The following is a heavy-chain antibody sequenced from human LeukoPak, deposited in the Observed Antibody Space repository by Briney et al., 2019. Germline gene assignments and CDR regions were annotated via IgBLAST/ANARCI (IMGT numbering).Heavy chain of an antibody. CDR2: INHSGSA. CDR3: ARGRGDDYIGMDV. J-gene: IGHJ6*02. Sequence: SETLSLTCAVSGGSFSGYYWTWIRQPPGKGLEWIGEINHSGSANYNPSLMSRVTISLDTSKNQFSLKLSSVTAADTAVYYCARGRGDDYIGMDVWGQGTTVTVSS. CDR1: GGSFSGYY. V-gene: IGHV4-34*01.